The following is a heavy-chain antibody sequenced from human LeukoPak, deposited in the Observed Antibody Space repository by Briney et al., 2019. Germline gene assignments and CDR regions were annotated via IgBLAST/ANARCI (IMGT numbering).Heavy chain of an antibody. J-gene: IGHJ6*04. CDR3: ARDGPSYCSGGSCYGYYGMDV. V-gene: IGHV4-31*03. Sequence: SETLCLTCTVSGGSISSGGYYWSWIRQRPGKGLEWIGYIYYSGSTYYNPSLKSRVTISVDTSKNQFSLKLSSVTAADTAVYYCARDGPSYCSGGSCYGYYGMDVWGKGTTVTVSS. CDR2: IYYSGST. CDR1: GGSISSGGYY. D-gene: IGHD2-15*01.